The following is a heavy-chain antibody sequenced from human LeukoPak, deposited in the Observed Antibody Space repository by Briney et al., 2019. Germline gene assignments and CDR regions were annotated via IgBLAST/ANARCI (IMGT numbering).Heavy chain of an antibody. J-gene: IGHJ3*02. Sequence: SETLSLTCAVSGGSFSGYYWSWIRQPPGKGLEWIGEINHSGSTNYNPSLKSRVTISVDTSKNQFSLKLSSVTAADTAVYYCARRILSYCSSTSCYLNDAFDIWDQGTMVTVSS. V-gene: IGHV4-34*01. CDR1: GGSFSGYY. CDR3: ARRILSYCSSTSCYLNDAFDI. D-gene: IGHD2-2*01. CDR2: INHSGST.